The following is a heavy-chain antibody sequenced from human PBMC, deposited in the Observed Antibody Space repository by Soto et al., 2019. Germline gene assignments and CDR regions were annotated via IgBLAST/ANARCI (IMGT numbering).Heavy chain of an antibody. Sequence: SVRVSCDASVGTFSSYAISWVRQAPGKGLEWMGGIIPIFGTANYAQKFQGRVTITADESTSTAYMELSSLRSEDTAVYYCARAPYGEYGWFDPWGQGTLVTVSS. D-gene: IGHD4-17*01. J-gene: IGHJ5*02. CDR1: VGTFSSYA. V-gene: IGHV1-69*13. CDR2: IIPIFGTA. CDR3: ARAPYGEYGWFDP.